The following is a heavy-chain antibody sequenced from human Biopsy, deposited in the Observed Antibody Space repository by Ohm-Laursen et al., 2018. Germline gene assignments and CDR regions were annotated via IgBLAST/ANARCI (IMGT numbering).Heavy chain of an antibody. Sequence: SLRLSCAASGFIFSDYGMHWVRQAPGKGLGGVSGISGSSNNIIYADSVRGRFTISRDNAKSSLYLEMNSLRSEDTAFYYCTKRRTAVRPFDSWGHGTLVTVSS. CDR3: TKRRTAVRPFDS. CDR1: GFIFSDYG. D-gene: IGHD6-25*01. V-gene: IGHV3-9*01. J-gene: IGHJ4*01. CDR2: ISGSSNNI.